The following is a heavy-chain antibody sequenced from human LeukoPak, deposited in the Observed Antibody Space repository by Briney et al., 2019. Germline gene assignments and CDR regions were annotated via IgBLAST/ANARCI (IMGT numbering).Heavy chain of an antibody. V-gene: IGHV3-53*01. Sequence: XXXXGKXXXXXXVIYGGGTIYYADSVKGRFTISRDNSKNTLYLQMNSLRAEDTAVYYCARGAGYNYPYYFDYWGQGTLVTVSS. D-gene: IGHD5-24*01. CDR3: ARGAGYNYPYYFDY. CDR2: IYGGGTI. J-gene: IGHJ4*02.